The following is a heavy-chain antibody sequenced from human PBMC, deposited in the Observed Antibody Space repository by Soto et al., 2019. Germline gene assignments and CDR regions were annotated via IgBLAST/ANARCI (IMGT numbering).Heavy chain of an antibody. CDR2: ISDDESKK. CDR1: GFTFSRFG. CDR3: AKGLSGIYSYYYYYMDV. D-gene: IGHD1-1*01. V-gene: IGHV3-30*18. Sequence: GGSLRLSCAASGFTFSRFGMHWVRQAPGKGLEWVSVISDDESKKNYADSVKGRFTISRDNSKNTLYLQMNSLRAEDTAVYYCAKGLSGIYSYYYYYMDVWGKGTTVTVSS. J-gene: IGHJ6*03.